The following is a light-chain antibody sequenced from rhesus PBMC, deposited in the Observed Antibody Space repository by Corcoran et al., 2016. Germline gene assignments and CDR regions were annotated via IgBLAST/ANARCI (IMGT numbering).Light chain of an antibody. CDR3: QQHNSYPWT. J-gene: IGKJ1*01. Sequence: DIQMAQSPSSLSASVGDRVTITYQASQGISSWLAWYQQKPGKGPKLLICAASHLQSGVPSRFSGGGSGTDFTLTISSLQPEDFAPYYCQQHNSYPWTFGQGTKVEIK. CDR1: QGISSW. V-gene: IGKV1-33*01. CDR2: AAS.